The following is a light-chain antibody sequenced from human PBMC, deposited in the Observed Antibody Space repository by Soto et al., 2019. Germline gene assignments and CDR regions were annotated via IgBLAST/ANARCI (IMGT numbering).Light chain of an antibody. CDR2: SNN. Sequence: SVVSQPPSASGTPGQRVPISCSGSSSNIGSNTVNWYQQLPGTAPKLLIYSNNQRPSGVPDRFSGSKSGTSASLAISGLQSEDEADYYCAAWDDSLNGYVFGTGTKVTVL. J-gene: IGLJ1*01. CDR3: AAWDDSLNGYV. CDR1: SSNIGSNT. V-gene: IGLV1-44*01.